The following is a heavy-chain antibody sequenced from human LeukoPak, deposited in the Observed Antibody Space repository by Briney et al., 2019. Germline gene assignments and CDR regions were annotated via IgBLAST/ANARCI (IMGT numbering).Heavy chain of an antibody. CDR1: GDTLNNYA. V-gene: IGHV1-69*06. D-gene: IGHD6-25*01. J-gene: IGHJ6*03. CDR2: IVPMFNTA. CDR3: ARGPYTSDGSGFYYYYVDV. Sequence: GSSVKVSCKTSGDTLNNYAINWVRQAPGQGPEWMGRIVPMFNTATYAPKFQGRLTITADISTSTVYMELRSLTSEDTAVYYCARGPYTSDGSGFYYYYVDVWGKGTTVTVSS.